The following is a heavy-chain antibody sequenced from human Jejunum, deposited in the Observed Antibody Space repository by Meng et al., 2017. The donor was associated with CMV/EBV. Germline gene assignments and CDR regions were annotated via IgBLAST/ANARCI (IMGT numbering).Heavy chain of an antibody. D-gene: IGHD5-12*01. V-gene: IGHV1-2*02. CDR1: GYTFTDYF. CDR3: VAYSGSSFRFDP. CDR2: INFNSDAT. J-gene: IGHJ5*02. Sequence: SCKASGYTFTDYFMWMRQAPGQGLEWVGWINFNSDATNYAQKFQGRVTMTRDMSVSTVYMEMSSLRPDDTAVYYCVAYSGSSFRFDPWGQGTLVTVSS.